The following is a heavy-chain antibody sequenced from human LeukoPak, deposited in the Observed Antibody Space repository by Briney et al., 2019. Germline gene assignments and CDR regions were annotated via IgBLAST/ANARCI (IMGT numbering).Heavy chain of an antibody. J-gene: IGHJ6*02. D-gene: IGHD2-2*02. V-gene: IGHV3-7*01. CDR3: ARVYCSSTSCYTLYYYYYYGMDV. Sequence: PGGSLRLSRAASGFTFSSYWMSWVRQAPGTGLEWVANIKQDGSEKYYVDSVKGRFTISRDNAKNSLYLQMNSLRAEDTAVYYCARVYCSSTSCYTLYYYYYYGMDVWGQGTTVTVSS. CDR2: IKQDGSEK. CDR1: GFTFSSYW.